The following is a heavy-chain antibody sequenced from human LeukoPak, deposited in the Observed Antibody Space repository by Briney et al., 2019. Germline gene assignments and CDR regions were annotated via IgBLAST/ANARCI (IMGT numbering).Heavy chain of an antibody. CDR2: TSSSSPI. CDR3: ANCNGWLAHNR. V-gene: IGHV3-48*01. Sequence: PGGSLSLPRAASGFTFSSYSMNWVRQAPGKGLEWVSYTSSSSPIYYADSVKGQFTISRDNAKNSLYLQMNSLRAEDTAIYYCANCNGWLAHNRCGQGTLVTVSS. CDR1: GFTFSSYS. D-gene: IGHD6-19*01. J-gene: IGHJ5*02.